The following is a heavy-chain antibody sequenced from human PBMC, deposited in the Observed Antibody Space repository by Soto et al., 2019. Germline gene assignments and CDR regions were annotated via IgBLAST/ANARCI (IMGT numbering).Heavy chain of an antibody. V-gene: IGHV3-33*01. CDR1: GFTFSSYG. CDR3: AREEDIVVVPAANTTYYYYGMDV. J-gene: IGHJ6*02. Sequence: GSLRLSCAASGFTFSSYGMHWVRQAPGKGLEWVAVIWYDGSNKYYADSVKGRFTISRDNSKNTLYLQMNSPRAEDTAVYYCAREEDIVVVPAANTTYYYYGMDVWGQGTTVTVSS. D-gene: IGHD2-2*01. CDR2: IWYDGSNK.